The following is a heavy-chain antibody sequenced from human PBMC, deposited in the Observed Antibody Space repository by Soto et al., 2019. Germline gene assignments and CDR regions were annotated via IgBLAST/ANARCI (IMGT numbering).Heavy chain of an antibody. CDR3: ARDPGIAVAGASNWFDP. V-gene: IGHV1-69*13. D-gene: IGHD6-19*01. J-gene: IGHJ5*02. CDR2: IIPIFGTA. CDR1: GGTFSSYA. Sequence: ASVKVSCKASGGTFSSYAISWVRQAPGQGLEWMGGIIPIFGTANYAQKFQGRVTITADESTSTAYMELSSLRSEDTAVYYCARDPGIAVAGASNWFDPWGQGTLVTVSS.